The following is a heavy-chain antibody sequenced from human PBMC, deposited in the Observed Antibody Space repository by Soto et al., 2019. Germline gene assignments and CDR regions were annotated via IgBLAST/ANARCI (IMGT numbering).Heavy chain of an antibody. J-gene: IGHJ4*02. CDR3: TRANWYSEY. Sequence: QVQLQESGPGLVKPSETLSLTCTVSGGSISNHYWSWIRQPPGKGLEWIGYIYYNGNTNYNPPLKSRVTMSVDTSKNQISLTLSSVTAVDTAVYYCTRANWYSEYWGQGTLVTVSS. V-gene: IGHV4-59*11. CDR2: IYYNGNT. D-gene: IGHD7-27*01. CDR1: GGSISNHY.